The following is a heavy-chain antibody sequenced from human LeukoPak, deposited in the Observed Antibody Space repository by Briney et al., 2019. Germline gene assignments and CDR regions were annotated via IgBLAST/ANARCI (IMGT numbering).Heavy chain of an antibody. Sequence: PGGSLRLSCAASGFTFSSYAMSWVRQAPGKGLEWVSAISGSGGSTYYADSVKGRFTISRDNSKNTLYLQMNSLRAEDTAVYYCARTPMVRGHFDYWGQGTLVTVSS. CDR3: ARTPMVRGHFDY. CDR2: ISGSGGST. V-gene: IGHV3-23*01. D-gene: IGHD3-10*01. CDR1: GFTFSSYA. J-gene: IGHJ4*02.